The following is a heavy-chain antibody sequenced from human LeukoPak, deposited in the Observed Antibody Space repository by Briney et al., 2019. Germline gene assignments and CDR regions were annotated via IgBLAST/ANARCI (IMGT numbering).Heavy chain of an antibody. J-gene: IGHJ4*02. CDR1: GPTFRSYG. D-gene: IGHD2-2*01. CDR3: AKEDCGSTSCYSHRPREFDY. CDR2: IRYDGSNK. V-gene: IGHV3-30*02. Sequence: GGSLRLSCAASGPTFRSYGMHWVRQARGKGLEWVAFIRYDGSNKYYADSVKGRFTISRDNSKNTLYLQMNSLRAEDTAVYYCAKEDCGSTSCYSHRPREFDYWGQGTLVTVSS.